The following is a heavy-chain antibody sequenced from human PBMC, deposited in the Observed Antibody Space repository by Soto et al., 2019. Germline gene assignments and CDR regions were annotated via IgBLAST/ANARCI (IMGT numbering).Heavy chain of an antibody. CDR1: GFXFSTYT. V-gene: IGHV3-21*02. CDR3: ARVGAYRDFDY. Sequence: EVQLVESGGGLVKPGGSLRLSCAASGFXFSTYTMSWVRQAPGKGLEWVSSISSSSNYIYYADSVKGRFTISRDNAKNSLYLQMNSLRAEDTAVYYCARVGAYRDFDYWGQGTLVTVSS. CDR2: ISSSSNYI. J-gene: IGHJ4*02. D-gene: IGHD1-26*01.